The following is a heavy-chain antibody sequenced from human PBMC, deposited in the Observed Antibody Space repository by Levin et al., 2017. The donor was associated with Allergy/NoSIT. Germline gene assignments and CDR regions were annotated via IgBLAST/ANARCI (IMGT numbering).Heavy chain of an antibody. CDR1: GDSFRRDSGAAINDYY. J-gene: IGHJ4*02. V-gene: IGHV4-61*08. Sequence: SETLSLTCTVSGDSFRRDSGAAINDYYWSWIRQPPGKGLEGIGNIYYSGTTIYSPSLKPRVTMSVDTSKNQFSLKLNSVTAEDTAVYFCEGAVHSAMGRQKYYLYHWGQGRVVAVSS. CDR2: IYYSGTT. D-gene: IGHD3-10*01. CDR3: EGAVHSAMGRQKYYLYH.